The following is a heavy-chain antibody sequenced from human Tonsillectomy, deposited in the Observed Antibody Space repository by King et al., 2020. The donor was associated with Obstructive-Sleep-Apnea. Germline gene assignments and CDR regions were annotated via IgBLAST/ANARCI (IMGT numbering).Heavy chain of an antibody. Sequence: VQLVQSGAEVKKPGASVKVSCKASGYTFTSYGISWVRQAPGQGLEWMGWISAYNGNTNYAQKLQGRVTMTTDTSTSTAYMELRSLRSDDTAVYYCARDSVTMIVVVNPHHFDYWGQGTLVTVSS. CDR2: ISAYNGNT. D-gene: IGHD3-22*01. CDR1: GYTFTSYG. CDR3: ARDSVTMIVVVNPHHFDY. J-gene: IGHJ4*02. V-gene: IGHV1-18*01.